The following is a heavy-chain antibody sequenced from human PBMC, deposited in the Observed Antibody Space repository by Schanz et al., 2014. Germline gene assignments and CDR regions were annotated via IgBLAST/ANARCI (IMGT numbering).Heavy chain of an antibody. J-gene: IGHJ6*02. CDR3: ARENRLPVVVAAHRNYYHAMDV. V-gene: IGHV1-18*04. CDR1: GYTFTGYY. D-gene: IGHD2-15*01. CDR2: ISGNNGDT. Sequence: QVQLVQSGAEVKKPGASVKVSCKASGYTFTGYYMHWVRQAPGQGLEWMGWISGNNGDTNYAQNLQGRVTLTTDTSTSTAYMELRSLRSDDTAVYYCARENRLPVVVAAHRNYYHAMDVWGQGTTVTISS.